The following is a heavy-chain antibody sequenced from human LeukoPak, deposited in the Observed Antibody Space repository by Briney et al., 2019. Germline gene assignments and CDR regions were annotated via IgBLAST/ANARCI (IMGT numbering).Heavy chain of an antibody. CDR2: LRKDATYS. J-gene: IGHJ4*02. CDR3: ASGGPTRETLDH. CDR1: GFPFSGYG. Sequence: GGSLRLSCAASGFPFSGYGIYWVRQTPDKSLQWVAYLRKDATYSNYVDSVRGRFTISRDNSKNTLDLQMSSLRVEDTAVYYCASGGPTRETLDHWDQETLVTVSS. D-gene: IGHD1-26*01. V-gene: IGHV3-30*02.